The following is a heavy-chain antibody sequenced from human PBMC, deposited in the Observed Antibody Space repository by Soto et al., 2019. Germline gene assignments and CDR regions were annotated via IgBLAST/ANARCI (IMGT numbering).Heavy chain of an antibody. J-gene: IGHJ4*02. D-gene: IGHD2-15*01. CDR3: AKDLGYCSGGSCYEAYFDY. CDR2: ISYDGSNK. Sequence: VQLVESGGGVVQPGRSLRLSCAASGFTFSSYGMHWVRQAPGKGLEWVAVISYDGSNKYYADSVKGRFTISRDNSKNTLYLQMNSLRAEDTAVYYCAKDLGYCSGGSCYEAYFDYWGQGTLVTVSS. V-gene: IGHV3-30*18. CDR1: GFTFSSYG.